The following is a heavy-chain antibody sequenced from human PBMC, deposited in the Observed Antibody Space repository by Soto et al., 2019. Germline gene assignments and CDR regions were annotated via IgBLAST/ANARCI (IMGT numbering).Heavy chain of an antibody. CDR2: ISSSSSTI. J-gene: IGHJ4*02. CDR3: ARGTDIVVVPAAIHFDY. CDR1: GFTFSSYS. D-gene: IGHD2-2*02. Sequence: GGSLRLSCAASGFTFSSYSMNWVRQAPGKGLEWVSYISSSSSTIYYADSVKGRFTISRDNAKNSLYLQMNSLRAEDTAVYYCARGTDIVVVPAAIHFDYWGQGTLVTVSS. V-gene: IGHV3-48*01.